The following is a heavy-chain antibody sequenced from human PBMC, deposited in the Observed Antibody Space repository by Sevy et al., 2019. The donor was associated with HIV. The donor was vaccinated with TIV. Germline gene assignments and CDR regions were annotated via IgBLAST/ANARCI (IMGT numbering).Heavy chain of an antibody. CDR2: IYYSGST. D-gene: IGHD3-10*01. Sequence: SETLSLTCTVSGGSISSYYWSWIRQPPGKGLEWIGYIYYSGSTNYNPSLKSRVTISVDTSKNQFSLELSSVTAADTAVYYCARVGYYYGSGSYYPKNYYYYYGMDVWGQGTTVTVSS. CDR1: GGSISSYY. CDR3: ARVGYYYGSGSYYPKNYYYYYGMDV. V-gene: IGHV4-59*13. J-gene: IGHJ6*02.